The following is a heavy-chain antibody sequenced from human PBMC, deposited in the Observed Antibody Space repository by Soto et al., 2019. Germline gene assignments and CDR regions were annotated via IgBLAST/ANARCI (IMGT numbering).Heavy chain of an antibody. J-gene: IGHJ5*02. CDR3: AREGYYYGSGRKNCFDP. CDR1: GFTFSSYA. CDR2: ISYDGSNK. Sequence: QVQLVESGGGVVQPGRSLRLSCAASGFTFSSYAMHWVRQAPGKGLEWVAVISYDGSNKYYADFVKGRFTISRDNSKNTLYQQINSLRAEDTAVYYCAREGYYYGSGRKNCFDPWGQGTLVTVSS. V-gene: IGHV3-30-3*01. D-gene: IGHD3-10*01.